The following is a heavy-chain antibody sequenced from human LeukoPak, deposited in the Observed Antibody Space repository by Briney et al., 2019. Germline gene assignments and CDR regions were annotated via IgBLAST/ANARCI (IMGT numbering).Heavy chain of an antibody. J-gene: IGHJ3*02. Sequence: ASVKVSCKASGYTFTSYGISWVRQAPGQGLEWMGWISVYNGNTNYAQKLQGRVTMTTDTSTSTAYMELRSLRSDDTAVYYCARDSSGWYGGDAFDIWGQGTMVTVSS. CDR1: GYTFTSYG. CDR2: ISVYNGNT. CDR3: ARDSSGWYGGDAFDI. V-gene: IGHV1-18*01. D-gene: IGHD6-19*01.